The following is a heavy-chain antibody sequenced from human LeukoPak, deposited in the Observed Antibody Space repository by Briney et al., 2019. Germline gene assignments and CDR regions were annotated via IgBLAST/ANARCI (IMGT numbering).Heavy chain of an antibody. D-gene: IGHD6-25*01. J-gene: IGHJ4*02. V-gene: IGHV3-21*01. CDR1: GFTFNSYN. CDR2: ISSGSSYI. CDR3: ARDDPTAGDPQFDY. Sequence: KSGGSLRLSCAASGFTFNSYNMNWVRQAPAKGLEWVSSISSGSSYIFYADSVKGRFTISRDNAKNSLYLQMHSLRAEDTAVYYCARDDPTAGDPQFDYWGQGTLVTVSS.